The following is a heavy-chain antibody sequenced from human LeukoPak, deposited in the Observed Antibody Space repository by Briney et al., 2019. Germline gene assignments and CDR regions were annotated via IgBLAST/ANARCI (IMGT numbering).Heavy chain of an antibody. V-gene: IGHV4-39*01. J-gene: IGHJ5*02. Sequence: PSETLSLTCTVSGGSISSSSYYWGWIRQPPGKGLEWIGSIYYSGSTYYNPSLKSRVTISVDTSKNQFSLKLSSVTAADTAVYYCASLKNWFDPWGQGTLVTVSS. CDR2: IYYSGST. CDR3: ASLKNWFDP. CDR1: GGSISSSSYY.